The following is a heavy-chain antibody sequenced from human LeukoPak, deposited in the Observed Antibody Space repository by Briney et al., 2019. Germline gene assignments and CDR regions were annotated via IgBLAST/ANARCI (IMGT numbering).Heavy chain of an antibody. CDR3: AKDNFLLWFGGSFDY. CDR2: IKQGGSEK. J-gene: IGHJ4*02. Sequence: GGSLRLSCAAYGITLSELCMNWVRQVPGKGLEWVANIKQGGSEKKYVDSVKGRFTISRDNAKNSVYLQMNSLRAEDTAVYYCAKDNFLLWFGGSFDYWGQGTLVTVSS. D-gene: IGHD3-10*01. V-gene: IGHV3-7*05. CDR1: GITLSELC.